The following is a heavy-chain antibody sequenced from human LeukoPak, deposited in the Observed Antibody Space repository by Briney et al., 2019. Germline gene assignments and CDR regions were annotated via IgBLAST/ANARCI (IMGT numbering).Heavy chain of an antibody. J-gene: IGHJ6*04. CDR2: ISSSGSTI. CDR3: AREGGYSYGYYYYYGMDV. CDR1: GFTFSSYE. D-gene: IGHD5-18*01. Sequence: GGSLRLSCAASGFTFSSYEMNWVRQAPGKGLVWVSYISSSGSTIYYADSVKGRFTISRDNAKNSLYLQMNSLRAEDTAVYYCAREGGYSYGYYYYYGMDVWGKGTTVTVSS. V-gene: IGHV3-48*03.